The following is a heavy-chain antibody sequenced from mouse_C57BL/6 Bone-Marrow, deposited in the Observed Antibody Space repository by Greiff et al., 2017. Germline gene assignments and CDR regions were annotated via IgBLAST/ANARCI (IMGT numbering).Heavy chain of an antibody. CDR1: GYAFSSYW. Sequence: QVQLKESGAELVKPGASVKISCKASGYAFSSYWMNWVKQRPGKGLEWIGQIYPGDGDTNYNGKFKGKATLTADKSSSTAYMQLSSLTSEDSAVYFCARVSPNWDEGYWGQGTTLTVSS. CDR2: IYPGDGDT. V-gene: IGHV1-80*01. CDR3: ARVSPNWDEGY. J-gene: IGHJ2*01. D-gene: IGHD4-1*01.